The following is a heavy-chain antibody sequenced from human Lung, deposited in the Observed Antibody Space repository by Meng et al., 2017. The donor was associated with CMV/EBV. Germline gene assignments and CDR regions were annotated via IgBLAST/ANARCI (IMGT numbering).Heavy chain of an antibody. CDR2: IIPILGIA. D-gene: IGHD2-2*01. CDR1: GGTFSSYA. Sequence: SXXXSCXASGGTFSSYAISCVRQAPGQGLEWMGGIIPILGIANYAQKFQGRVTITADKSTSTAYMELSSLRSEDTAVYYCARVVGGYCSSTSCLWGYYFDYXGQGTLVTVSS. CDR3: ARVVGGYCSSTSCLWGYYFDY. J-gene: IGHJ4*02. V-gene: IGHV1-69*10.